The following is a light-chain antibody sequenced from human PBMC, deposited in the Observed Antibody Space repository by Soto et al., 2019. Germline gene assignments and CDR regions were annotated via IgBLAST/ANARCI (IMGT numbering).Light chain of an antibody. CDR1: QSVSSSY. CDR2: GAS. CDR3: QQRINWPLFT. Sequence: EIVLTQSPGTLSLSPGERATLSCRASQSVSSSYLAWYQQKPGQAPRLLIYGASSRATGIPDRFSGSGSGTDFTLTISRLEPEDFAVYYCQQRINWPLFTFGPGTKVHIK. J-gene: IGKJ3*01. V-gene: IGKV3D-20*02.